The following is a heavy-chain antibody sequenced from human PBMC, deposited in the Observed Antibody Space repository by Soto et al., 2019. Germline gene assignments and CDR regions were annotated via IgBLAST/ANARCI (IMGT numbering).Heavy chain of an antibody. D-gene: IGHD5-12*01. CDR1: GFTFSDYY. V-gene: IGHV3-11*01. J-gene: IGHJ6*02. CDR2: ISSSGSTI. Sequence: GGSLSLSCAASGFTFSDYYMSWIRQAPGKGLEWVSYISSSGSTIYYADSVKGRFTISRDNAKNSLYLQMNSLRAEDTAVYYCARSIVATAPRSYYYYGMDVWGQGTTVTVS. CDR3: ARSIVATAPRSYYYYGMDV.